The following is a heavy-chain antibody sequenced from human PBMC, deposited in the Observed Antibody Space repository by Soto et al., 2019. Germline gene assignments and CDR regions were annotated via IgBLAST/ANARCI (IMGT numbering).Heavy chain of an antibody. D-gene: IGHD5-12*01. V-gene: IGHV3-30*18. CDR2: ISYDGSDK. CDR1: GFTFSSYG. Sequence: QVPLVESGGGVVQPGRSLRLSCAASGFTFSSYGMHWVRQAQGKGLEWVAVISYDGSDKYYADSVKGRFTLSRDNSKNTLYLQMNSLRAEDTAVYYCAKGLRDGYINDAFDIWGQGTMVTVSS. J-gene: IGHJ3*02. CDR3: AKGLRDGYINDAFDI.